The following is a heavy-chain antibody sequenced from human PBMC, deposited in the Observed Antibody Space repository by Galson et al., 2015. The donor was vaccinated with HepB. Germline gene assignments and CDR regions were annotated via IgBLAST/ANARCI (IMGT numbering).Heavy chain of an antibody. J-gene: IGHJ4*02. Sequence: SLRLSCAASGFTFNIYGMHWVRQAPGKGLEWVATVSYDGIDKSYADSVKGRFTISRDNSKNTLHLHMNSLRTEDTAVYYCAKDWDFWSGIFDYWGQGTLVTVSS. CDR1: GFTFNIYG. V-gene: IGHV3-30*18. CDR2: VSYDGIDK. CDR3: AKDWDFWSGIFDY. D-gene: IGHD3-3*01.